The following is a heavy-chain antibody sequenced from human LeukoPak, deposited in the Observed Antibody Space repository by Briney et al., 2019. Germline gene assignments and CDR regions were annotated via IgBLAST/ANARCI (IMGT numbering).Heavy chain of an antibody. J-gene: IGHJ4*02. CDR2: IKQDGSEK. D-gene: IGHD1-14*01. CDR3: AKDKPIDY. Sequence: GGSLRLSCAASGFTFSSYWMSWVRQAPGKGLEWVANIKQDGSEKYYVDSVKGRFTISRDNSKNTVFLQMNTLRTEDTAVYFCAKDKPIDYWGQGTLVTVSS. CDR1: GFTFSSYW. V-gene: IGHV3-7*01.